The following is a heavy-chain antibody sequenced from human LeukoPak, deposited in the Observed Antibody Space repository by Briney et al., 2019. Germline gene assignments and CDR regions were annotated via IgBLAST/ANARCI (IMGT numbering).Heavy chain of an antibody. D-gene: IGHD1-26*01. CDR3: ARVAGATRGVVDP. J-gene: IGHJ5*02. CDR2: INPNSGGT. CDR1: GYTLTGYY. V-gene: IGHV1-2*04. Sequence: ASVKVSCKASGYTLTGYYMHWVRQAPGQGLEWMGWINPNSGGTNYAQKFQGWVTMTRDTSISTAYMELSRLRSDDTAVYYCARVAGATRGVVDPWGQGTLVTVTS.